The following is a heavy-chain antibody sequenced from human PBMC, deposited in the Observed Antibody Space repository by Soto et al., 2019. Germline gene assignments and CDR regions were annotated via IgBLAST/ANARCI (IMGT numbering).Heavy chain of an antibody. CDR2: INPNGGST. CDR1: GYIFTNFY. CDR3: TRGLASGDY. Sequence: QVQLVQPGAEVKKPGASVKFSCKASGYIFTNFYIHWVRQAPGQGLEWIGIINPNGGSTNYAQNFQGRVTMTRDTSTSTVYMDLGSVRSEDTAVYYCTRGLASGDYWGQGTLITVSS. J-gene: IGHJ4*02. V-gene: IGHV1-46*03. D-gene: IGHD6-6*01.